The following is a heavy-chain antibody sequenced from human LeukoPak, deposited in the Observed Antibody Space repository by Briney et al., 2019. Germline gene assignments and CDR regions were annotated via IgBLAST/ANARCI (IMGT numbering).Heavy chain of an antibody. V-gene: IGHV3-11*06. J-gene: IGHJ6*03. Sequence: GGSLRLSCVASGFTFSDYYMSWIRQAPGKGLEWVATIRSYSSYRHYGDSVKGRFTISRDDAERSVYLQMDNVRVEDTAVYFCTRYSEVYYYVDVWGTGTTVTVSS. D-gene: IGHD2-21*01. CDR3: TRYSEVYYYVDV. CDR2: IRSYSSYR. CDR1: GFTFSDYY.